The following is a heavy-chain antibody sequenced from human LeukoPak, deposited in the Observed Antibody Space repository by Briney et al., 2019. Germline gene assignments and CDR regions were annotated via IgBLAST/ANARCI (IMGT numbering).Heavy chain of an antibody. CDR3: ARDSSGWYSEYDY. Sequence: ASVKVSCKASGYTFTSYGISWVRQAPGQGLEWMGWISAYNGKTNSAQKFQGRVTMTTDTSTSTAYMDLRSLRSDDTAVYYCARDSSGWYSEYDYWGQGTLVTVSS. V-gene: IGHV1-18*01. J-gene: IGHJ4*02. CDR1: GYTFTSYG. CDR2: ISAYNGKT. D-gene: IGHD6-19*01.